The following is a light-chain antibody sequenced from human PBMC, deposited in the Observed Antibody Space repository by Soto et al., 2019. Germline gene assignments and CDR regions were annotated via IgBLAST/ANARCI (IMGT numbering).Light chain of an antibody. CDR1: QSVSSN. CDR2: QAS. V-gene: IGKV3-11*01. Sequence: EIVMTQSPATLSVSPGERGTLSRMASQSVSSNLAWYQQKPGQAPRLLIYQASTRATGIPARFSGSGSGTDFTLTISSLEPEDFAVYYCQQRSNWPWTFGQGTKVDIK. CDR3: QQRSNWPWT. J-gene: IGKJ1*01.